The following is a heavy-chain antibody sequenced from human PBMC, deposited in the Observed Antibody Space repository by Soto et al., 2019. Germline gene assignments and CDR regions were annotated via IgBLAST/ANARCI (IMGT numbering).Heavy chain of an antibody. CDR2: ISSSSDYI. J-gene: IGHJ4*02. CDR1: GFTFGSYS. Sequence: GGSLRLCCAVSGFTFGSYSMTWVLQAPGKGLEWVSSISSSSDYIYYADSVKGRFTISRNNAKNSLHLQMNSLRADDTAVYYFARVLLYRSNFDYWGKATLVTVSS. V-gene: IGHV3-21*01. D-gene: IGHD6-19*01. CDR3: ARVLLYRSNFDY.